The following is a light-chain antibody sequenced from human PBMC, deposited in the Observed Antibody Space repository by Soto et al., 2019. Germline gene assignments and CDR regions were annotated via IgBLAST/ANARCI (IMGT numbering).Light chain of an antibody. V-gene: IGKV3-20*01. Sequence: EIVLTQSPDTVSLSPGEGATLSCRAGQSVSSSELAWYQQKPGQVPRLLIYGASRRATGVSDRFSGSGSGTDFSLTISRLEPEDFAVYYCQQYYSSPRTFGQGTKVEIK. J-gene: IGKJ1*01. CDR2: GAS. CDR3: QQYYSSPRT. CDR1: QSVSSSE.